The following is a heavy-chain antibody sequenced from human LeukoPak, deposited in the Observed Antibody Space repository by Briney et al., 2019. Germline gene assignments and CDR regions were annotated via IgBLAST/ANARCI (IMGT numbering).Heavy chain of an antibody. CDR1: GFTFSSYG. Sequence: PGGSLRLSCAASGFTFSSYGMHWVRQAPGKGREWVAFIRYDGSNKYYADSVKGRFTISRDNSKNTLYLQMNSLRAEDTAVYYCAKGPRPQYYYYYYYMDVWGKGTTVTVSS. CDR3: AKGPRPQYYYYYYYMDV. CDR2: IRYDGSNK. V-gene: IGHV3-30*02. J-gene: IGHJ6*03.